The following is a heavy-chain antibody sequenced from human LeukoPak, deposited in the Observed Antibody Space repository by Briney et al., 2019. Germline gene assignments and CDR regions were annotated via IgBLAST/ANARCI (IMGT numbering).Heavy chain of an antibody. J-gene: IGHJ4*02. CDR3: ARDSTYYDYVWGSYRYTGSFDY. Sequence: PSETLSLTCTVSGGSISSYYWSWIRQPPGKGLEWIGYIYYSGSTNYNPSLKSRVTISVDTSKNQFSLKLSSVTAADTAVYYCARDSTYYDYVWGSYRYTGSFDYWGQGTLVTVSS. CDR2: IYYSGST. D-gene: IGHD3-16*02. V-gene: IGHV4-59*01. CDR1: GGSISSYY.